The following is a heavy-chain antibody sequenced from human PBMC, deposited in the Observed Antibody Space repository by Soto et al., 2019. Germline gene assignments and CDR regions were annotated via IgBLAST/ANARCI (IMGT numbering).Heavy chain of an antibody. CDR1: GGSISSYY. V-gene: IGHV4-59*01. CDR2: IYYSGST. CDR3: ARVTGYESVVHYYYYYMDV. Sequence: QVQLQESGPGLEKPSETLSLTCTVSGGSISSYYWSWIRQPPGKGLEWIGYIYYSGSTNYNPSLKSRVTISVDTSKNQFSLKLSSVTAADTAVYYCARVTGYESVVHYYYYYMDVWGKGTTVTVSS. J-gene: IGHJ6*03. D-gene: IGHD1-1*01.